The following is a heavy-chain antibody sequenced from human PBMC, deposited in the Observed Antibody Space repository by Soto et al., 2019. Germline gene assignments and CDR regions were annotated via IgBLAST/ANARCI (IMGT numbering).Heavy chain of an antibody. CDR1: GYTFIGYY. J-gene: IGHJ4*02. Sequence: QVQLVQSGAEVKKPGASVKVSCKASGYTFIGYYIHWVRQAPGQWLEWMGWIKPNSGGAKYSQKFQASVTMTSDTSISTAYMELSRLKSDDTAVYYCARSGGGYDLGDYWGQGTLVTVSS. CDR2: IKPNSGGA. D-gene: IGHD5-12*01. CDR3: ARSGGGYDLGDY. V-gene: IGHV1-2*04.